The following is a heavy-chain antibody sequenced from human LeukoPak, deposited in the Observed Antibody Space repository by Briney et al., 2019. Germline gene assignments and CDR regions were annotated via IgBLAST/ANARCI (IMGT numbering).Heavy chain of an antibody. CDR2: INPSGGST. Sequence: ASVKVSCKASGYTFTSYYMHWVRQAPGQGLEWMGIINPSGGSTSYAQKFQGRVTMTEDTSTDTAYMELSSLRSEDTAVYYCATVRMSGSSSGYAFDIWGQGTMVTVSS. D-gene: IGHD1-26*01. CDR1: GYTFTSYY. CDR3: ATVRMSGSSSGYAFDI. J-gene: IGHJ3*02. V-gene: IGHV1-46*01.